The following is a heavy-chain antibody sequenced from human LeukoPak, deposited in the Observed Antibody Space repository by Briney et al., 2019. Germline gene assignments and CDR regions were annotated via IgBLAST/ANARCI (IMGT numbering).Heavy chain of an antibody. Sequence: GGSLRLSCAASGFSFSTCAMNWVRQAPGKGLEWVSSISTSSRYIYYKDSVRGRFTISRDDAKNSLYLEMNSLRAEDTAVYYCARADCSSSTCYLRRSWFDPWGQGTLVTVSS. D-gene: IGHD2-2*01. V-gene: IGHV3-21*01. CDR1: GFSFSTCA. CDR2: ISTSSRYI. J-gene: IGHJ5*02. CDR3: ARADCSSSTCYLRRSWFDP.